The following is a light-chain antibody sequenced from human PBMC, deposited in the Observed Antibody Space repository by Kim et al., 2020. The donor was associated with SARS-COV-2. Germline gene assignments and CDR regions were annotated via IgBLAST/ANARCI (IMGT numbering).Light chain of an antibody. CDR3: QQYAYWRA. CDR1: QSISSS. V-gene: IGKV3-15*01. J-gene: IGKJ5*01. CDR2: GAS. Sequence: SLSPGERATLSCRASQSISSSLAWYQQKPGQAPRVLIYGASARATGIPARCSGSGSGTEFTLTISNLQSEDFAVYYCQQYAYWRAFGQGTRLEIK.